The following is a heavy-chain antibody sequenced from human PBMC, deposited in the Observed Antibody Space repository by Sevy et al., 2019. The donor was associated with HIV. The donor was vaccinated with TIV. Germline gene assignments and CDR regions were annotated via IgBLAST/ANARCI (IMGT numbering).Heavy chain of an antibody. D-gene: IGHD3-16*02. Sequence: ASVKVSCKASGGTFSSYNFNWVRQATGQGFEWMGRIIPIFGSSNYAENFQGRVTVTADESTTTVYMELSSLRLDDTAVYYCASYCSWGSYRLDAFHFWGQGTLVTVS. J-gene: IGHJ3*01. CDR3: ASYCSWGSYRLDAFHF. CDR2: IIPIFGSS. CDR1: GGTFSSYN. V-gene: IGHV1-69*13.